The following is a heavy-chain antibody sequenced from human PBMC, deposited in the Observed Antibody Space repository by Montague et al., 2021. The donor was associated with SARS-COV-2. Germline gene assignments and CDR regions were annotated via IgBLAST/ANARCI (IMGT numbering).Heavy chain of an antibody. CDR3: ARLGDGVVPSPRPGVGPYDSYYDMDV. Sequence: SETPSLTCAVHGGSFSTYSWNWIRQPPGKGLEWIGEIHHGGSTNYNPSLKLRVTITADTSKNQFALTLASVSAADTAVYYCARLGDGVVPSPRPGVGPYDSYYDMDVWGKGTTVTVSS. CDR1: GGSFSTYS. V-gene: IGHV4-34*01. J-gene: IGHJ6*03. D-gene: IGHD2-15*01. CDR2: IHHGGST.